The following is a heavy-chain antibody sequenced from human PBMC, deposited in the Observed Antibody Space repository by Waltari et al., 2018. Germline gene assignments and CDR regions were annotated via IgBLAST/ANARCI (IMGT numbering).Heavy chain of an antibody. CDR1: GYTFTGYY. Sequence: QVQLVQSGAEVKKPGASVKVSCKASGYTFTGYYMHWVRQAPGQGLEWMGWINPNSGATKYAQNFQGRVTMTRDTSISTAYMELSRLRSDDTAVYYCARGSSSSWYGYYGMDVWGQGTTVTVSS. V-gene: IGHV1-2*02. J-gene: IGHJ6*02. D-gene: IGHD6-13*01. CDR2: INPNSGAT. CDR3: ARGSSSSWYGYYGMDV.